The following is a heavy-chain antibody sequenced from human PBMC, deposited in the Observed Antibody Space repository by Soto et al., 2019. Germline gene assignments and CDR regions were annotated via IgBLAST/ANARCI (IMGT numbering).Heavy chain of an antibody. V-gene: IGHV1-69*01. Sequence: QVQLVQSGAEVRKPGSSVKVSCTASGGVFSNYAITWARQAPGEGLEWVGGVLPILGKPNYAPKFQGRVTVTADESTTTGYMALNNLTSADTAIYYCARGSHYLSTGYYFAPWGQGTLVTVSS. CDR3: ARGSHYLSTGYYFAP. D-gene: IGHD2-2*01. CDR1: GGVFSNYA. J-gene: IGHJ5*02. CDR2: VLPILGKP.